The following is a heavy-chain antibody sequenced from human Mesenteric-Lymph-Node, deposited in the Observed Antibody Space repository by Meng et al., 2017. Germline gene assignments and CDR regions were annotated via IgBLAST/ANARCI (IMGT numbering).Heavy chain of an antibody. D-gene: IGHD4-23*01. CDR3: ARVPHPYGGNSGVYY. CDR2: ISSSGSTI. J-gene: IGHJ4*02. CDR1: GFTFSSYE. Sequence: GESLKISCAASGFTFSSYEMNWVRQAPGKGLEWVSYISSSGSTIYYADSVKGRFTISRDNAKNSLYLQMNSLRAEDTAVYYCARVPHPYGGNSGVYYWGQGTLVTVSS. V-gene: IGHV3-48*03.